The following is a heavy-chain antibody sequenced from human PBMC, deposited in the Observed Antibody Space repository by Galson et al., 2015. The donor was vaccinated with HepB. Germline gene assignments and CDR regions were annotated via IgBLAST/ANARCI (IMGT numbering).Heavy chain of an antibody. J-gene: IGHJ4*02. Sequence: SLRLSCAASGFTFSSYSMNWVRQAPGKGLEWVSSISSSSSYIYYADSVKGRFTISRDNAKNSLYLQMNSLRAEDTAVYYCARASAVRFLEWLSQPLDYWGQGTLVTVSS. D-gene: IGHD3-3*01. CDR1: GFTFSSYS. CDR3: ARASAVRFLEWLSQPLDY. CDR2: ISSSSSYI. V-gene: IGHV3-21*01.